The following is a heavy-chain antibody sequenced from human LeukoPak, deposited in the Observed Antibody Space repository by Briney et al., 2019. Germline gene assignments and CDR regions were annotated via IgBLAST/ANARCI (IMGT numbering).Heavy chain of an antibody. J-gene: IGHJ4*02. D-gene: IGHD3-22*01. V-gene: IGHV4/OR15-8*01. CDR2: IFHSGDA. CDR3: ARNGYYSIDY. Sequence: PSQTLSLTCVVSGGSITSNWWSWVRQPPGKGLEWIGEIFHSGDATYNPSLKSRVSISVDTSKTQFSLRLNSVTAADTAVYYCARNGYYSIDYWGQGTLVTVSS. CDR1: GGSITSNW.